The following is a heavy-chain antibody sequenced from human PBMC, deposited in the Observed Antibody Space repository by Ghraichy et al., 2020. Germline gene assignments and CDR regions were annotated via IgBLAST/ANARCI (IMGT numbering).Heavy chain of an antibody. Sequence: ESLNISCTVSGGSISSSSYYWGWIRQPPGKGLEWIGSIYYSGSTYYNPSLKSRVTISVDTSKNQFSLKLSSVTAADTAVYYCASEAGGEWRSDYWGQGTLVTVSS. CDR1: GGSISSSSYY. D-gene: IGHD3-3*01. CDR2: IYYSGST. J-gene: IGHJ4*02. CDR3: ASEAGGEWRSDY. V-gene: IGHV4-39*01.